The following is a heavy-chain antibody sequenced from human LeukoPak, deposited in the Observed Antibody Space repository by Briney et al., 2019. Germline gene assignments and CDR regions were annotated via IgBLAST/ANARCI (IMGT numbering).Heavy chain of an antibody. CDR2: VYHSGTT. D-gene: IGHD2-15*01. V-gene: IGHV4-39*01. Sequence: SETLSLTCTVSGSISRGLYFWGWIRQSPGKGLEWIGTVYHSGTTYYNPSLKSRVTISVDTSKNQFSLNLSSATAADTAVYYCARHTRIHRADGWGQGTLVTVSS. CDR3: ARHTRIHRADG. J-gene: IGHJ4*02. CDR1: GSISRGLYF.